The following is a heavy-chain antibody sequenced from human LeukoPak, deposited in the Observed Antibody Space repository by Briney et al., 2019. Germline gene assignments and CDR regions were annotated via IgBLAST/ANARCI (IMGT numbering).Heavy chain of an antibody. V-gene: IGHV4-34*01. CDR1: GGSFSGYY. D-gene: IGHD1-26*01. Sequence: PSETLSLTCAVYGGSFSGYYWSWIRQPPGKGLEWIGEINHSGSTNYNPSLKSRVTISVDTSKNQFSLKLSSVTAAYTAVYYCARGYSGSRGYFYYYYMDVWGKGTTVTVSS. CDR2: INHSGST. J-gene: IGHJ6*03. CDR3: ARGYSGSRGYFYYYYMDV.